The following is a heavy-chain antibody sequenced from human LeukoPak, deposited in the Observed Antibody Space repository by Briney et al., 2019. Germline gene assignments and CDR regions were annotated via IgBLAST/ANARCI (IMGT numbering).Heavy chain of an antibody. CDR3: ARGQGAFGEFFDY. D-gene: IGHD3-10*01. V-gene: IGHV3-33*01. CDR1: GFTFSPYG. J-gene: IGHJ4*02. Sequence: PGGSLRLSCAASGFTFSPYGMHWVRQAPGKGLEWVAIIWYDGGNKYYADSVKGRFTISRDNSKDTLYLQMNSLRAEDTAVYSCARGQGAFGEFFDYWGQGTLVTVSS. CDR2: IWYDGGNK.